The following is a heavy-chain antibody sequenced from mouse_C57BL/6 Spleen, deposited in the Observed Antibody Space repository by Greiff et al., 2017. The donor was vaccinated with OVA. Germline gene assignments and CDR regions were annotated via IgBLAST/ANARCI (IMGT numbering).Heavy chain of an antibody. CDR1: GYTFTSYD. V-gene: IGHV1-85*01. Sequence: VQLQQSGPELVKPGASVKLSCKASGYTFTSYDINWVKQRPGQGLEWIGWIYPSAGSTKYNEKFKGKAPFTVATSSSTAERELHSLTSEDAAVEFCATYYYGSSYDWYFDVWGTGTTVTVSS. J-gene: IGHJ1*03. CDR2: IYPSAGST. CDR3: ATYYYGSSYDWYFDV. D-gene: IGHD1-1*01.